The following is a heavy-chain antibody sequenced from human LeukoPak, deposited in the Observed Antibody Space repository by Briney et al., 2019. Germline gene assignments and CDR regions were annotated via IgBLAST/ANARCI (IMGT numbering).Heavy chain of an antibody. V-gene: IGHV3-23*01. CDR3: AKYGGSYYRGYFDY. Sequence: GGSLRLSCAASGFTVSSNYMSWVRQAPGKGLEWVSATSGSGGSTYYADSVKGRFTISRDNSKNTLYLQMNSLRAEDTAVYYCAKYGGSYYRGYFDYWGQGTLVTVSS. J-gene: IGHJ4*02. CDR2: TSGSGGST. D-gene: IGHD1-26*01. CDR1: GFTVSSNY.